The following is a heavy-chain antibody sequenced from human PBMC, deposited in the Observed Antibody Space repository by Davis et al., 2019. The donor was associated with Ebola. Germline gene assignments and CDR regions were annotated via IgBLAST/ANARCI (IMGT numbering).Heavy chain of an antibody. CDR3: ARPWYSGAYYDAYDI. CDR2: FSYGDNT. D-gene: IGHD1-26*01. V-gene: IGHV4-59*05. J-gene: IGHJ3*02. Sequence: GSLRLSCTVSGGSISSYYWSWIRQPPGKGLEWVGSFSYGDNTHYYNPSLRSRVTTSVDTSRHQFSLKLSSATAADTAVYYCARPWYSGAYYDAYDIWGQGTMVAVSS. CDR1: GGSISSYY.